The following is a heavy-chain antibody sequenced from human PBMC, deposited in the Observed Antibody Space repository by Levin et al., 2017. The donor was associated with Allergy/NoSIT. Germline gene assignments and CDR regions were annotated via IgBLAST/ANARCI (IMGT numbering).Heavy chain of an antibody. J-gene: IGHJ6*02. V-gene: IGHV3-21*06. D-gene: IGHD3-9*01. CDR2: ITRRSTYI. Sequence: GGSLRLSCAASTFVFSDYTMNWVRQAPGKGLEWVASITRRSTYIYYADSVKGRFTISRDNAENSVSLQMNSLRAEDTAVYYCARGLKILTTGSLYHNAMDAWGRGTTVSVSS. CDR3: ARGLKILTTGSLYHNAMDA. CDR1: TFVFSDYT.